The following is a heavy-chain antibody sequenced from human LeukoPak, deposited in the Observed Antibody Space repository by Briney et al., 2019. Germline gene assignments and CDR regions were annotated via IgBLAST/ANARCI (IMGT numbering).Heavy chain of an antibody. Sequence: SETLSLTCAVYGGSFSGYYWSWIRQPPGKGLEWIGEINHSGSTNYNPSLKSRVTISVGTSKNQFSLKLSSVTAADTAVYYCARTTTWIILDYWGQGTLVTVSS. CDR3: ARTTTWIILDY. J-gene: IGHJ4*02. CDR1: GGSFSGYY. CDR2: INHSGST. D-gene: IGHD5-12*01. V-gene: IGHV4-34*01.